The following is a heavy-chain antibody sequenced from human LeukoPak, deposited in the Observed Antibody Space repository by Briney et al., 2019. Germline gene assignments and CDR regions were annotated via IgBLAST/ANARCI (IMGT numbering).Heavy chain of an antibody. CDR3: ASNNVNYYGSSGYYGQDAFDI. V-gene: IGHV1-69*05. CDR1: GGTFSSYA. CDR2: IIPIFGTA. J-gene: IGHJ3*02. Sequence: SVKVSCKASGGTFSSYAISWVRQAPGQGLEWMGGIIPIFGTANYAQKFQGRVTITTDESTSTAYMELSSLRSEDTAVYYCASNNVNYYGSSGYYGQDAFDIWGQGTMVTVSS. D-gene: IGHD3-22*01.